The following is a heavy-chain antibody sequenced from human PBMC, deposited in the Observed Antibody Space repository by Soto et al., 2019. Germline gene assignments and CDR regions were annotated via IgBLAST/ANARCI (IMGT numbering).Heavy chain of an antibody. CDR3: ATRSGGGGAFDF. D-gene: IGHD3-10*01. CDR2: IHSSATTM. J-gene: IGHJ3*01. CDR1: GFTFSRYE. V-gene: IGHV3-48*03. Sequence: SLRLSCAASGFTFSRYEMNWVRQAPGKGLEWIAYIHSSATTMYYADSVKGRFTISRDNAKNSLCLQLNSLSAEDTAVYYCATRSGGGGAFDFWGQGTMVTVSS.